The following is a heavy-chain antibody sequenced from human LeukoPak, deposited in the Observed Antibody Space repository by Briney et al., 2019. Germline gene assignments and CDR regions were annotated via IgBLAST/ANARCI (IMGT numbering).Heavy chain of an antibody. CDR2: IYYSGST. V-gene: IGHV4-39*07. J-gene: IGHJ4*02. D-gene: IGHD2-15*01. CDR3: AREPGYCSGGSCFDY. Sequence: SETLSLTCTVSGGSISSSSYYWGWIRQPPGKGLEWIGSIYYSGSTYYNPSLKSRVTISVDTSKNQFSLKLNSVTAADTAVYYCAREPGYCSGGSCFDYWGQGTLVTVSS. CDR1: GGSISSSSYY.